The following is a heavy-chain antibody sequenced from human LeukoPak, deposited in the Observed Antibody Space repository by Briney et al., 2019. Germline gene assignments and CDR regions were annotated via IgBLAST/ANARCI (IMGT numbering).Heavy chain of an antibody. CDR2: IYHSGST. CDR1: GGSISSGGYY. D-gene: IGHD2-2*01. Sequence: SETLSLTCTVSGGSISSGGYYWSWIRQPPGKGLEWIGYIYHSGSTYYNPSLKSRVTISVDRSKNQFSLKLSSVTAADTAVYYCARPRGTEVPAAIFDYWGQGTLVTVSS. V-gene: IGHV4-30-2*01. J-gene: IGHJ4*02. CDR3: ARPRGTEVPAAIFDY.